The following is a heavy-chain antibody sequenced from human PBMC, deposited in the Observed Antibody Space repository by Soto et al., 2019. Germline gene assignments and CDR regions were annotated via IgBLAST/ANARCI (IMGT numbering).Heavy chain of an antibody. CDR1: GYSFTSYL. Sequence: GESLKISCKASGYSFTSYLIAWVRQMPGKGLEWMGIIYPDNSDTRYSPSFQGRVTISADKSINTAYLQWSSLKASDTAIYYCARHAAQGYGGNPHNWLYPWGQGTLVTVSS. D-gene: IGHD1-26*01. CDR3: ARHAAQGYGGNPHNWLYP. J-gene: IGHJ5*02. CDR2: IYPDNSDT. V-gene: IGHV5-51*01.